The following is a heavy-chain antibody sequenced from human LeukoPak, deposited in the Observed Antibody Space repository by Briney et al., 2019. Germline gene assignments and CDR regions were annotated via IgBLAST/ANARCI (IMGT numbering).Heavy chain of an antibody. J-gene: IGHJ4*02. D-gene: IGHD3-16*02. CDR3: AKDTRLGELSSANFDY. CDR1: GFTFSSYA. Sequence: GGSLRLSCAASGFTFSSYAMSWVRQAPGKGLEWVSAISGSGGSTYYADSVKGRFTISRDNSKNTLYLQMNSLRAEDTAVYYCAKDTRLGELSSANFDYWGQGTLVTVSS. V-gene: IGHV3-23*01. CDR2: ISGSGGST.